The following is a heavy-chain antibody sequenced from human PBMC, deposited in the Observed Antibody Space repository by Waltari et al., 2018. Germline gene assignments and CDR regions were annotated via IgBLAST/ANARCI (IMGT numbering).Heavy chain of an antibody. CDR1: GSSSPSNLHS. Sequence: QLQLQDSGPGLGKPSETLSLTCIFSGSSSPSNLHSWAWIRQPPGQGLAWIGTMSYNGATYSSPSLKSRVTVSRDTSKNHLSLKLGSVTAADTAIYYCATYIGASIGTAAFDVWGQGTMVTVSS. J-gene: IGHJ3*01. D-gene: IGHD5-12*01. V-gene: IGHV4-39*02. CDR2: MSYNGAT. CDR3: ATYIGASIGTAAFDV.